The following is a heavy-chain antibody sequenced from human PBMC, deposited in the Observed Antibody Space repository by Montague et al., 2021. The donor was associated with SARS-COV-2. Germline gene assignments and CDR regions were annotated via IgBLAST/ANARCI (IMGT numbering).Heavy chain of an antibody. CDR1: GGSINSSTYY. CDR3: ARRVTRGAFDV. D-gene: IGHD1-1*01. V-gene: IGHV4-39*01. J-gene: IGHJ3*01. CDR2: IYYRGAS. Sequence: SETLSLTCIVSGGSINSSTYYWSWIRQPPGKGLEWVATIYYRGASWSDPSLRSRVTISADTSRNQFNRKLTSVTAADMGLYYCARRVTRGAFDVWGQGTMVTVSS.